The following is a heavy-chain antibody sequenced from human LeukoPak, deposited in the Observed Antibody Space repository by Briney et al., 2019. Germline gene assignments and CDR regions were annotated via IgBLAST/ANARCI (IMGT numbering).Heavy chain of an antibody. J-gene: IGHJ4*02. CDR3: ARRAALSRNFDS. CDR2: MTGISATT. CDR1: GFTSSSYA. V-gene: IGHV3-23*01. D-gene: IGHD3-16*01. Sequence: GSLRLSCAASGFTSSSYAMSWVRQAPGKGLEWVSHMTGISATTFYADSVKGRFTISRDDSKNTLYLQMNSLRAEDTAVYYCARRAALSRNFDSWGQGTLVTVSS.